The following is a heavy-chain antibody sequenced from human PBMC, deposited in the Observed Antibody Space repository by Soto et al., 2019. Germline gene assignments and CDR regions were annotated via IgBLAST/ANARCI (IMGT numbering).Heavy chain of an antibody. CDR3: ARSRRGAYSSGWYSPSGYYNYGIDV. V-gene: IGHV3-23*01. Sequence: GGSLRLSCAASGFTFSSCAMGWVRQAPGKGLEWVSDIIDSGGSTYYADSVKGRFTISRDTSISTAYLQWTSLKASDTAMYYCARSRRGAYSSGWYSPSGYYNYGIDVWGQGTKVTVSS. J-gene: IGHJ6*02. D-gene: IGHD6-19*01. CDR1: GFTFSSCA. CDR2: IIDSGGST.